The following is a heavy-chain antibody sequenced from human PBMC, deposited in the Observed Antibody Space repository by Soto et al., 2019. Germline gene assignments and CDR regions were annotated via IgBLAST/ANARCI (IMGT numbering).Heavy chain of an antibody. CDR3: ASLSPVRGSGFDI. V-gene: IGHV4-59*01. D-gene: IGHD3-3*01. Sequence: QVQLQESGPGLVKPSETLSLTCTVSGGSISSYYWSWIRQPPGKGLEWIGYIYYSGSTNYNPSLKSRVTISVDTAKNQFSLKLSSVTAADTAVYYCASLSPVRGSGFDIWGQGTKVTVSS. J-gene: IGHJ3*02. CDR2: IYYSGST. CDR1: GGSISSYY.